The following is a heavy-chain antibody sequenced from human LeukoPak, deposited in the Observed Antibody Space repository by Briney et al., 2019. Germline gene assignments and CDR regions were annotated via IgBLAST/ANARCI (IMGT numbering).Heavy chain of an antibody. D-gene: IGHD6-13*01. CDR3: ARYSAAAGRYYFDY. J-gene: IGHJ4*02. CDR2: IYYSGST. Sequence: PSETLSLTCTVSGGSLSNYFWAWIRQPPGKGLEWLGYIYYSGSTNYNPSLKSRVTISLDTSKNHFSLKLSSVTAADTAVYYCARYSAAAGRYYFDYWGQGTLVTVSS. V-gene: IGHV4-59*01. CDR1: GGSLSNYF.